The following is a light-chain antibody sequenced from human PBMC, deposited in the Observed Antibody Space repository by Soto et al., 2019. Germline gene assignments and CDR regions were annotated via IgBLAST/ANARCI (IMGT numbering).Light chain of an antibody. Sequence: QSVLTQPGSVSGSPGQSITISCTGTSSDVGSYNLVSWYQHHPGKAPKLMIYEVSKRPSGVSNRFSGSKSGNTASLTISGLQAEDEGDYYCCSYARSSAYVFGTGTKVTVL. CDR2: EVS. CDR1: SSDVGSYNL. J-gene: IGLJ1*01. CDR3: CSYARSSAYV. V-gene: IGLV2-23*02.